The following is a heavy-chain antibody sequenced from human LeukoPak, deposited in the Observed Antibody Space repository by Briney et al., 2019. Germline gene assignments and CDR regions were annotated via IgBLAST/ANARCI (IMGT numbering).Heavy chain of an antibody. Sequence: GESLKISCKGSGYSFTSYWIGWVRQMPGKGLEWMGIIYPGDSDTRYSPSFQGQATISADKSISTAYLQWSSLKASDTAMYYCARAYYYYYDSSGYPDYWGQGTLVTVSS. V-gene: IGHV5-51*01. CDR2: IYPGDSDT. D-gene: IGHD3-22*01. J-gene: IGHJ4*02. CDR3: ARAYYYYYDSSGYPDY. CDR1: GYSFTSYW.